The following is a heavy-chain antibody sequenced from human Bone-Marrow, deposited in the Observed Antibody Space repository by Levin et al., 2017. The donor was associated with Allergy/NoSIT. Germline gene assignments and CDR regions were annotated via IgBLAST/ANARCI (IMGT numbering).Heavy chain of an antibody. J-gene: IGHJ4*02. D-gene: IGHD3-16*01. CDR2: IQSDGSAL. CDR3: WRDYVGGTSEGDH. CDR1: VFTFSIFV. Sequence: GGSLRLSCAASVFTFSIFVMSWVSQAPMKGLEWVAHIQSDGSALSSVDSVRGRFTISRDYSKNSLFLDMPSLGVEDTAVYYWWRDYVGGTSEGDHGGQGTRVTVAS. V-gene: IGHV3-7*01.